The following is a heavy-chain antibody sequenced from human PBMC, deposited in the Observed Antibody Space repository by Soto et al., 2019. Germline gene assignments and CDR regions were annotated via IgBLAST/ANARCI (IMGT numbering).Heavy chain of an antibody. V-gene: IGHV3-23*01. CDR1: GFSFSGYA. Sequence: XVSLRLSCAASGFSFSGYAVTWVRQAPGKGLEWVSAISGGGGSTYYADSVKGRFTVSRDNSKNTLHLQMNSLRAEDTAVYYCAKTESFNGYYNAFDYWGRGTQVTVSS. D-gene: IGHD3-9*01. CDR3: AKTESFNGYYNAFDY. CDR2: ISGGGGST. J-gene: IGHJ4*02.